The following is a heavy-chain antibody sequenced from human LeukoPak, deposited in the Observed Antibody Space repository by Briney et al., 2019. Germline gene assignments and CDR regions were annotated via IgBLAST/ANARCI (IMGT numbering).Heavy chain of an antibody. D-gene: IGHD2-2*01. CDR1: GFTFSSYS. CDR3: ARGAGYCSSTSCPLYYYYGMDV. Sequence: GGSLRLSCAASGFTFSSYSMNWVRQAPGKGLEWVSSISSGSSYIYYADSVKGRFTISRDNAKNSLYLQMNSLRAEDTAVYYCARGAGYCSSTSCPLYYYYGMDVWGQGTTVTVSS. V-gene: IGHV3-21*01. CDR2: ISSGSSYI. J-gene: IGHJ6*02.